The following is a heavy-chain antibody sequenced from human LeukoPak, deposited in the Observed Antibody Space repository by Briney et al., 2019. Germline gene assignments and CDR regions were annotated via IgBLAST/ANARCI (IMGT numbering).Heavy chain of an antibody. J-gene: IGHJ4*02. Sequence: SGTLSLTCAVSGGSISSNNWWSWVRQPPGKGLEWIGEIYHSGSTKYNPSLKSRVTISVHKSKNQFSLKLSSVTAADTAVYYCARVWLDDSSGYYPHYFDYWGQGTLVTVSS. CDR3: ARVWLDDSSGYYPHYFDY. CDR1: GGSISSNNW. CDR2: IYHSGST. V-gene: IGHV4-4*02. D-gene: IGHD3-22*01.